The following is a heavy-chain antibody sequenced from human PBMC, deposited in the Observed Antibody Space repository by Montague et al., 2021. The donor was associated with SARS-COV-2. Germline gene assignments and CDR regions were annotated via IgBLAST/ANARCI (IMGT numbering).Heavy chain of an antibody. V-gene: IGHV3-48*03. D-gene: IGHD3-16*01. CDR3: ARAVPYVFRPLKYFDY. CDR1: GFTFSSYE. J-gene: IGHJ4*02. CDR2: ISSSGSTI. Sequence: SLRLSCAASGFTFSSYEMNWVRQAPVKGLEWVSYISSSGSTIYYXDSXQGLFTISRDNAKNSLYLQMNSLRAEATAVYYCARAVPYVFRPLKYFDYWGQGTLVTVSS.